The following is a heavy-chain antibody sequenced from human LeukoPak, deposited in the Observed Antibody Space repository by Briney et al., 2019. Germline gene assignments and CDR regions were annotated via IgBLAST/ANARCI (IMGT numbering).Heavy chain of an antibody. Sequence: GGSLRLSCTTSGFTFSSYAMDWVRQSPGKGLEWVAIAPYNGADNYYADSVKGRFTISRDNAKNSLYLQMNSLRAEDTAVYYCARGDPKYSGSYTTAWYMDVWGKGTTVTVSS. J-gene: IGHJ6*03. CDR1: GFTFSSYA. V-gene: IGHV3-30-3*01. D-gene: IGHD1-26*01. CDR3: ARGDPKYSGSYTTAWYMDV. CDR2: APYNGADN.